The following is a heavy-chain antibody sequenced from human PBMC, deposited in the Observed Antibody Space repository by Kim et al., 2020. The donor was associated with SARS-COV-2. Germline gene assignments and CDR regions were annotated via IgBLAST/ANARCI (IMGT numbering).Heavy chain of an antibody. CDR3: ARLHDYGDYAFDY. J-gene: IGHJ4*02. V-gene: IGHV3-48*02. Sequence: GGSLRLSCAASGFTFSSYSMNWVRQAPGKGLEWVSYISSSSSTIYYADSVKGLFTISRDNAKNSLYLQMNSLRDEDTAVYYCARLHDYGDYAFDYWGQGTLVTVSS. D-gene: IGHD4-17*01. CDR2: ISSSSSTI. CDR1: GFTFSSYS.